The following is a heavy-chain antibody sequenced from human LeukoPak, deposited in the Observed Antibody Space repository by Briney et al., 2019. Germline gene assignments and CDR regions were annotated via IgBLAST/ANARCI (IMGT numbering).Heavy chain of an antibody. CDR3: ARGGHRQKEF. D-gene: IGHD3-10*01. V-gene: IGHV3-7*01. CDR1: GFTFSNYW. CDR2: IKHDGSDK. J-gene: IGHJ4*02. Sequence: GGSLRLSCSASGFTFSNYWMTWVRQSPGKGLERVAIIKHDGSDKYCVDSVKGRFTISRDNAKNSLYLQMSSLRAEDTAVYYCARGGHRQKEFWGQGTLVTVSS.